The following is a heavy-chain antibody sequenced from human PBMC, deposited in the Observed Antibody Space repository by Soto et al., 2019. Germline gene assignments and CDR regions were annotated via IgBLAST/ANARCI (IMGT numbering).Heavy chain of an antibody. CDR1: GFSFSNAW. D-gene: IGHD2-15*01. J-gene: IGHJ4*02. CDR3: STVHKLPLA. V-gene: IGHV3-15*07. CDR2: IKTKSDGVPT. Sequence: DVQLVEAGGDLVKPGGSLRLSCAASGFSFSNAWMNWVRQAPGKGLGWVGRIKTKSDGVPTDYAAPGKGTLTISRDDSKNTLYLQMNSLKPEDTAVYYCSTVHKLPLAWGKGTLVTVSS.